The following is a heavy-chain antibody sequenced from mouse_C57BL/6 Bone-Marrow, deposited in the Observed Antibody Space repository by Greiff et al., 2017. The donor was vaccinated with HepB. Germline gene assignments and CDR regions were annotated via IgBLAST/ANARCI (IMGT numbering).Heavy chain of an antibody. D-gene: IGHD1-1*01. J-gene: IGHJ1*03. CDR1: GYTFTSYW. CDR3: AREYGSSYGGYFDV. Sequence: VQLQQPGAELVRPGTSVKLSCKASGYTFTSYWMHWVKQRPGQGLEWIGVIDPSDSYTNYNQKFKGKATLTVDTSSSTAYMQLSSLTSEDSAVYYCAREYGSSYGGYFDVWGTGTTVTVAS. V-gene: IGHV1-59*01. CDR2: IDPSDSYT.